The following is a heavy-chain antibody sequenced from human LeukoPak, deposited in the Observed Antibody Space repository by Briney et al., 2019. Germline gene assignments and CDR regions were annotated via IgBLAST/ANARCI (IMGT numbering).Heavy chain of an antibody. V-gene: IGHV1-2*02. CDR2: INPNSGGT. D-gene: IGHD4-17*01. CDR1: GGTFSSYA. Sequence: ASVKVSCKASGGTFSSYAISWVRQAPGQGLEWMGWINPNSGGTNYAQKFQGRVTMTRDTSISTTYMELSRLRSDDTAVYYCASENDYGDYNWFDPWGQGTLVTVSS. CDR3: ASENDYGDYNWFDP. J-gene: IGHJ5*02.